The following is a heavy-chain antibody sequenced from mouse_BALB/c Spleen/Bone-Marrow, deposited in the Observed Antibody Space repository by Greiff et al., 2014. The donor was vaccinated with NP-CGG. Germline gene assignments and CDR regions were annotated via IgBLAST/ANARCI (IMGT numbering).Heavy chain of an antibody. CDR1: GFTFTDYY. V-gene: IGHV7-3*02. D-gene: IGHD2-12*01. Sequence: DVKLVEFGGGLVQPGGSLRLSCATSGFTFTDYYISWVRQPPGKALEWLGFIRNKANGYTTEYSASVKGRFTISRDNSQSILYLQMNTLRAEDSATYYCARNYDGAMDYWGQGTSVTVSS. CDR3: ARNYDGAMDY. CDR2: IRNKANGYTT. J-gene: IGHJ4*01.